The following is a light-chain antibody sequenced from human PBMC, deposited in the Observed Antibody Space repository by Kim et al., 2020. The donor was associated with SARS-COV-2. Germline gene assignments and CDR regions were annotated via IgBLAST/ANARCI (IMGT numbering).Light chain of an antibody. J-gene: IGLJ1*01. CDR3: QAYGRRLSGFYV. V-gene: IGLV1-40*01. Sequence: RVTTSCTGGSSNIGAGYDVHRDQQLPGKAPQLLNYGNSNRPSGVPGRFSGPKAGPSAFLAITGLQAEDGAYYYRQAYGRRLSGFYVFGTWTKVTVL. CDR2: GNS. CDR1: SSNIGAGYD.